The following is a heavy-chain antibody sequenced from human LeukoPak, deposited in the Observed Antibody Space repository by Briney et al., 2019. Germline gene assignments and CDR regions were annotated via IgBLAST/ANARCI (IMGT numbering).Heavy chain of an antibody. Sequence: PSETLSLTCTVSGGSTSSSNYYWGWIRQPPGKGLEWIGSIYYSGSTYYNPSLKSRVTISVDTSENQFSLKLSSVTAADTAVYYCARDPSGYQHERWFDPWGQGTLVTVSS. D-gene: IGHD2-2*01. V-gene: IGHV4-39*02. J-gene: IGHJ5*02. CDR2: IYYSGST. CDR3: ARDPSGYQHERWFDP. CDR1: GGSTSSSNYY.